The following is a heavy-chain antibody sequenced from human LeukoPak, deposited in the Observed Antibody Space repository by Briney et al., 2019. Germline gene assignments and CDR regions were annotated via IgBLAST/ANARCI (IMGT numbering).Heavy chain of an antibody. CDR2: ISTSSSYI. J-gene: IGHJ4*02. V-gene: IGHV3-21*04. CDR3: AKDYYDSSGYYDY. CDR1: GFTFSTYS. Sequence: KTGGSLRLSCAASGFTFSTYSMNWVRQAPGKGLEWVSSISTSSSYIYYADSVKGRFTISRDNAKNSLYLQMNSLRAEDTALYYCAKDYYDSSGYYDYWGQGTLVTVSS. D-gene: IGHD3-22*01.